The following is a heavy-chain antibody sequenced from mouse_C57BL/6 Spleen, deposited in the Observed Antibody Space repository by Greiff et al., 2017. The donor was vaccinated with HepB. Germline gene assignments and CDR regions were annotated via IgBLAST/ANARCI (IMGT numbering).Heavy chain of an antibody. D-gene: IGHD1-1*01. J-gene: IGHJ3*01. CDR2: IDPETGGT. Sequence: QVQLQQSGAELVRPGASVTLSCKASGYTFTDYEMHWVKQTPVHGLEWIGAIDPETGGTAYNQKFKGKAILTADKSSSTAYMELRSLTSEDSAVYYCTRLEYYGSNPSFAYWGQGTLVTVSA. CDR3: TRLEYYGSNPSFAY. V-gene: IGHV1-15*01. CDR1: GYTFTDYE.